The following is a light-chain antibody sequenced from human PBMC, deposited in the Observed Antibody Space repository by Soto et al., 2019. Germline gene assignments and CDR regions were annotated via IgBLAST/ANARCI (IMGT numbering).Light chain of an antibody. CDR3: QQYGSSRT. CDR2: GAY. Sequence: EIVLTQSPGTLSLSPGERATLSCRASESVSSTDLAWYQQKPGQAPRLLIYGAYSRATGVPDRFSGSGSGTDFTLTISRLEPEDFALYYCQQYGSSRTFGQGNKVEGK. V-gene: IGKV3-20*01. J-gene: IGKJ1*01. CDR1: ESVSSTD.